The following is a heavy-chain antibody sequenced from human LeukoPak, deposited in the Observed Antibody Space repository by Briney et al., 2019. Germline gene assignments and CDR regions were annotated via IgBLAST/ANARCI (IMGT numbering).Heavy chain of an antibody. CDR3: ARRGYYDSSGYDY. V-gene: IGHV3-48*03. D-gene: IGHD3-22*01. CDR1: GFTFSSYE. CDR2: ISASSTDI. J-gene: IGHJ4*02. Sequence: GGSLRLSCAASGFTFSSYEMNWVRQAPGKGLEWVSSISASSTDIYYADSVKGRFTISRDNAKNSLYQQINSLRAEDTAIYYCARRGYYDSSGYDYWGQGTLVTVSS.